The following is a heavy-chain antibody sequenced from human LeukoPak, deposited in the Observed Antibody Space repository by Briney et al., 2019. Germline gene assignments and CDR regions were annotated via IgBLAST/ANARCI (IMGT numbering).Heavy chain of an antibody. CDR1: GYSISSGYY. D-gene: IGHD2-2*01. CDR3: ARHESYQLLLFAAFDI. Sequence: TSETLSLTCAVSGYSISSGYYWGWIRQPPGKGLEWIGSIYHSGSTYYNPSLKSRVTISVDTSKNQFSLKLSSVTAADTAVYYCARHESYQLLLFAAFDIWGQGTMVTVSS. CDR2: IYHSGST. J-gene: IGHJ3*02. V-gene: IGHV4-38-2*01.